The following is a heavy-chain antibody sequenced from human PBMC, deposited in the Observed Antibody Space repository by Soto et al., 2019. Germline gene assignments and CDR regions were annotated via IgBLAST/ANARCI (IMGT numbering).Heavy chain of an antibody. CDR1: GFTFSSNW. CDR3: ATGRGGYSPDY. D-gene: IGHD5-18*01. CDR2: INSDGSST. Sequence: EVQLVESGGGLVQPGGSLRLSCAASGFTFSSNWMHWVRQAPGKGPVWVSRINSDGSSTNYADSVKGRFTISRDNAKNTLYLQMNSLRAADTAVYYCATGRGGYSPDYWGQGSLVTVSS. V-gene: IGHV3-74*01. J-gene: IGHJ4*02.